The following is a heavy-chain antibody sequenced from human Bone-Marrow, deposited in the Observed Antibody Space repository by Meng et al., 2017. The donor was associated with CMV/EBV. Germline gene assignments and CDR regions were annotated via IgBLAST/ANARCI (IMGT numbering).Heavy chain of an antibody. J-gene: IGHJ6*02. CDR1: GGSISSSSYY. Sequence: SETLSLTCTVSGGSISSSSYYWGWIRQPPGKGLEWIGSIYYSGSTYYNPSLKSRVTISVDTSKNQFSLKLSSVTAADTAVYYCAREYSGSSYYYGMDVWGQGTTVTVSS. D-gene: IGHD1-26*01. V-gene: IGHV4-39*07. CDR2: IYYSGST. CDR3: AREYSGSSYYYGMDV.